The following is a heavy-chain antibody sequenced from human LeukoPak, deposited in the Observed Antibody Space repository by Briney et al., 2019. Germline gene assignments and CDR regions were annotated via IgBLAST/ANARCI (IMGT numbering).Heavy chain of an antibody. CDR1: GFTVSTNY. Sequence: GGSLRLSCAASGFTVSTNYMSWVRQAPGKGLEWVSVIYSDGRTYYADSVKGRFTISRDNSKNTLYLQMNSLRAEDTAVYHCARDSGRFDVFDIWGQGTMVTVSS. D-gene: IGHD3-10*01. V-gene: IGHV3-53*01. CDR2: IYSDGRT. CDR3: ARDSGRFDVFDI. J-gene: IGHJ3*02.